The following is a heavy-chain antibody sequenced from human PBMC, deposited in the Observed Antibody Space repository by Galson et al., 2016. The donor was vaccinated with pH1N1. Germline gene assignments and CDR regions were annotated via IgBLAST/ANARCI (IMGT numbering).Heavy chain of an antibody. D-gene: IGHD2-2*01. CDR1: GFTFRNYG. J-gene: IGHJ6*03. V-gene: IGHV3-23*01. CDR3: AKGTAAIFYYYMDV. Sequence: LRLSCAASGFTFRNYGASWVRQAPGKGLEWVSFLSASGGSTYYADSVKGRFTISRDNSKNTLFLQMNSLRAEDAAVYYCAKGTAAIFYYYMDVWGIGTTVTVSS. CDR2: LSASGGST.